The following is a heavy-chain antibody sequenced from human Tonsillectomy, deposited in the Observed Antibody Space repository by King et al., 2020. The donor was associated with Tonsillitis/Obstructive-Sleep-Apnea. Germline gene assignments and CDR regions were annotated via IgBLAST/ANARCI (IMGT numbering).Heavy chain of an antibody. CDR2: VYYNGIT. Sequence: QLQESGPGLVKPSETLSLTCTVSGGSVSSSTYYWGWIRQPPGKGLEWIGTVYYNGITYYNPSLKSRATVSVDMSTNQFSLKLSSVTAADTAVYYCVILLPQSGSGYYDYLDLWGKGTTVTVSS. J-gene: IGHJ6*03. CDR1: GGSVSSSTYY. V-gene: IGHV4-39*01. D-gene: IGHD6-25*01. CDR3: VILLPQSGSGYYDYLDL.